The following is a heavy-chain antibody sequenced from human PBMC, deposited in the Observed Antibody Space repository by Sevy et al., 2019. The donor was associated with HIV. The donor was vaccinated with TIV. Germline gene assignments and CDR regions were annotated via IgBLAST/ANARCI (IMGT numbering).Heavy chain of an antibody. D-gene: IGHD2-15*01. J-gene: IGHJ4*02. V-gene: IGHV4-30-4*01. CDR3: ARDRPVAATGGLDF. CDR1: GGSISSGDHY. Sequence: SETLSLTCTVSGGSISSGDHYWSWIRQPPGKGLEWIGYIYYSGRTYYNPSLKSQVAISVDTSKNQFSLRVNSVTAADTAVYYCARDRPVAATGGLDFWGQGARVTVSS. CDR2: IYYSGRT.